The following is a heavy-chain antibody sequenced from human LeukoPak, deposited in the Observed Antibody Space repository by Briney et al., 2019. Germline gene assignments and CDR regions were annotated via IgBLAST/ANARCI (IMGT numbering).Heavy chain of an antibody. V-gene: IGHV3-23*01. CDR1: GFTFSSYA. CDR2: ISGSGGST. Sequence: PGGSLRLSCAASGFTFSSYAMSWVRQAPGKGLEWVSAISGSGGSTYYADSVKGRFTISRDNSKNTLYLQMNSLRAEGTAVYYCAKGEVYYYGMDVWGQGTTVTVSS. CDR3: AKGEVYYYGMDV. J-gene: IGHJ6*02.